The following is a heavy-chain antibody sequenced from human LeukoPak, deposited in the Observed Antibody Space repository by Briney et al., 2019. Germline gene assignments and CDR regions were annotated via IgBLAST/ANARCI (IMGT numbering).Heavy chain of an antibody. CDR3: ARVGDYGASDAFDI. CDR1: GGTFSSYA. Sequence: SVKVSCKASGGTFSSYAISWVRQAPGQGLEWMGGIIPIFGTANYAQKFQGRVTITADKSTSTAYMELSSLRSEDTAVYYCARVGDYGASDAFDIWGQGTMVTVSS. V-gene: IGHV1-69*06. J-gene: IGHJ3*02. D-gene: IGHD4-17*01. CDR2: IIPIFGTA.